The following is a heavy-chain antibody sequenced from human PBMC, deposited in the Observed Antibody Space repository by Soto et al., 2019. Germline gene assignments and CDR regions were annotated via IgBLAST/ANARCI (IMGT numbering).Heavy chain of an antibody. Sequence: EVQLVESGGGLVKPGGSLRLSCAASGFTFSNAWMSWVRQAPGKGLEWVGRIKSKTDGGTTDYPAPVKGRVTISRGDSNNTLNLQMNSLKTEGTAVYYCTTDGDSWNTYGMDVWGQGTTVTVSS. CDR3: TTDGDSWNTYGMDV. V-gene: IGHV3-15*01. J-gene: IGHJ6*02. CDR1: GFTFSNAW. D-gene: IGHD1-20*01. CDR2: IKSKTDGGTT.